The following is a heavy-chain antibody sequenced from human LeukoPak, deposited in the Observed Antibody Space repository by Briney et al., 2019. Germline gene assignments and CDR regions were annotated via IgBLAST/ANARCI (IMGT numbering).Heavy chain of an antibody. J-gene: IGHJ4*02. D-gene: IGHD3-22*01. CDR1: GFTFSNAW. Sequence: PGGSLRLSCAASGFTFSNAWMSWVRQAPGKGLEWVGRIKSKTDGGTTDCAAPVKGRFTISRDDSKNTLYLQMNSLKTEDTAVYYWTTWSDSSGYYLFDYWGQGTLVTVSS. V-gene: IGHV3-15*01. CDR3: TTWSDSSGYYLFDY. CDR2: IKSKTDGGTT.